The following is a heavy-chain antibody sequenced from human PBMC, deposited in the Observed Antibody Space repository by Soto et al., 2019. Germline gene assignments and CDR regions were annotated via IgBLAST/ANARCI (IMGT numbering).Heavy chain of an antibody. J-gene: IGHJ4*02. Sequence: QITLKESGPTLVKPTQTLTLTCSFSGFSLSSSGVAVGWIRQPPGKALEWLALIYWDDDERYSPSLQRRLTISKDTSKNQVVLRMTNMDPSDTGTYYCAHRRGAAAVAYWGQGTLVTASS. D-gene: IGHD6-13*01. CDR3: AHRRGAAAVAY. CDR1: GFSLSSSGVA. V-gene: IGHV2-5*02. CDR2: IYWDDDE.